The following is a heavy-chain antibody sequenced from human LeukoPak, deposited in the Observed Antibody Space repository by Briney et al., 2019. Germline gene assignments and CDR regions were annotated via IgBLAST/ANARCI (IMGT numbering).Heavy chain of an antibody. CDR2: ISNRANSYTT. CDR3: TRGYSGINYYAFDV. Sequence: QPGGSLRLSCAASGFTFSDQYIDWVRQAPGKGLEWVGRISNRANSYTTEYAASVKGRFTISRDDLRNSLYLQMDSLKTDDTAVYFCTRGYSGINYYAFDVWGQGTMVTVS. J-gene: IGHJ3*01. V-gene: IGHV3-72*01. CDR1: GFTFSDQY. D-gene: IGHD1-26*01.